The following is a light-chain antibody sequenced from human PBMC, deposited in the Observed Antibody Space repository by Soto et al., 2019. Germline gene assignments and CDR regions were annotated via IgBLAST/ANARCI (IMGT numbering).Light chain of an antibody. CDR1: SSDVGSYTY. Sequence: QSVLTQPASASGSPGQSITISCTGTSSDVGSYTYVSWYQHHPGKAPKLIIYDVTNRPSGVSNPFSGSKSGNTAPLTISGLQPEDEADYYCSSYTTGNTRQIVFGTGTKLTVL. CDR3: SSYTTGNTRQIV. CDR2: DVT. V-gene: IGLV2-14*03. J-gene: IGLJ1*01.